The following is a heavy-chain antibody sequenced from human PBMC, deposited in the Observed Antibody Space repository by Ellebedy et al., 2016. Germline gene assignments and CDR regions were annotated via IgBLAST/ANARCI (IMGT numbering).Heavy chain of an antibody. CDR2: IYYSGST. CDR1: GGSISSYY. Sequence: SETLSLTCTVSGGSISSYYWSWIRQPPGKGLEWIGYIYYSGSTNYNPSLKSRVTISVDTSKNQLSLKLSSVTAADTAIYYCARHRSGWYDYWGRGTLVTVSS. J-gene: IGHJ4*02. CDR3: ARHRSGWYDY. D-gene: IGHD6-19*01. V-gene: IGHV4-59*08.